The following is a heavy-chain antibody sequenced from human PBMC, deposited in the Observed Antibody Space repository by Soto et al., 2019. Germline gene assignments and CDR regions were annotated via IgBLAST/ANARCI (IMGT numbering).Heavy chain of an antibody. Sequence: ASVKVSCKSSGYPFTHYGITWIRQARGQGLEWMGWISPFNGNTNYGQTLQGRVTLTTETSTSTVYMELRSLRSEDTAVYYCARTGATIFQRDYYYYGMDVWGQGTTVTVSS. CDR2: ISPFNGNT. V-gene: IGHV1-18*01. D-gene: IGHD1-26*01. J-gene: IGHJ6*02. CDR3: ARTGATIFQRDYYYYGMDV. CDR1: GYPFTHYG.